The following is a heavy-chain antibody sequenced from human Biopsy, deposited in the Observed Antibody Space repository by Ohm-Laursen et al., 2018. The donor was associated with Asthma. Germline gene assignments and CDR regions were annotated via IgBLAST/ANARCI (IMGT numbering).Heavy chain of an antibody. CDR3: ARTYYDFLTGQVIDAFAI. J-gene: IGHJ3*02. Sequence: GSSVKVSCKASGYTFIHFAIHWVRQAPGQRLEWMGWINAGDGNTKYSQKFQGRVTITRDTSASTAYMDLRSLRSEDTAMYYCARTYYDFLTGQVIDAFAIWGQGTMVTVSS. CDR1: GYTFIHFA. CDR2: INAGDGNT. V-gene: IGHV1-3*01. D-gene: IGHD3-9*01.